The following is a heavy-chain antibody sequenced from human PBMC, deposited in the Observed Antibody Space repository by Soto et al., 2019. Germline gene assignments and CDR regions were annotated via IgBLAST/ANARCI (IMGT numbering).Heavy chain of an antibody. CDR3: ARQNRDTPMVPFDV. J-gene: IGHJ4*02. CDR2: LVPQFGTP. Sequence: QVQLVQSGAEVKKSVSSVKVSCLASRGTFNRYAINWVRQAPGHGLEWLGALVPQFGTPNYAQKFQDRVTLVADESTNTTSMQLSGLPSDDTAVYYCARQNRDTPMVPFDVWGQGTLVTVSS. V-gene: IGHV1-69*01. CDR1: RGTFNRYA. D-gene: IGHD5-18*01.